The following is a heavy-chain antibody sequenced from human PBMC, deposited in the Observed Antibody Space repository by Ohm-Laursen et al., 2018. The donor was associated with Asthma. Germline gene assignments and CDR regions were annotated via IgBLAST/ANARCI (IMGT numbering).Heavy chain of an antibody. Sequence: SDTLSLTCTVSGGSIWSGGNYWSWIRQHPGKGLEWIGYIYHSGSTYYNPSLKSRVIISGDTSKTQLSLKLTFVTAADTAVYYCARASDRVTMIGVVMKRDWYFDLWGRGTLVTVSS. CDR2: IYHSGST. J-gene: IGHJ2*01. D-gene: IGHD3-22*01. CDR3: ARASDRVTMIGVVMKRDWYFDL. V-gene: IGHV4-31*03. CDR1: GGSIWSGGNY.